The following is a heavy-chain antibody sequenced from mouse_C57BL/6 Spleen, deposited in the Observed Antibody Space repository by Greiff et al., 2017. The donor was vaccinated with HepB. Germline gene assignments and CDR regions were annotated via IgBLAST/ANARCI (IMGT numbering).Heavy chain of an antibody. CDR2: ILPGSGST. CDR1: GYTFTGYW. D-gene: IGHD2-12*01. V-gene: IGHV1-9*01. CDR3: ARGGVYDWNYYAMDY. J-gene: IGHJ4*01. Sequence: QVQLQQSGAELMKPGASVKLSCKATGYTFTGYWMEWVKQRPGHGLEWIGEILPGSGSTNYNEKFKGKATFTADTSSNTAYMQLSSLTTEDSAIYYGARGGVYDWNYYAMDYWGQGTSVTVSS.